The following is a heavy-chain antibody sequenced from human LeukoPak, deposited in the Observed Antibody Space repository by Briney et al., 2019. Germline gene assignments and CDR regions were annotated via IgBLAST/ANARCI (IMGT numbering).Heavy chain of an antibody. V-gene: IGHV4-59*04. CDR3: ARHPYGAVNT. J-gene: IGHJ5*02. CDR2: IYYSGHT. CDR1: GGSISSYY. Sequence: SETLSLTCTVSGGSISSYYWGWIRQPPGKGLEWIGYIYYSGHTYYNPSLRSRVTISVHTSRNQFSLNLSSVTAADTAIYYCARHPYGAVNTWGQGTLVTVSS. D-gene: IGHD4/OR15-4a*01.